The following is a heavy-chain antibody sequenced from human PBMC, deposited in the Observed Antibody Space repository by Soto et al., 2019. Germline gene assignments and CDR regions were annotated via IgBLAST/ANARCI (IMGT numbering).Heavy chain of an antibody. D-gene: IGHD1-26*01. Sequence: GESLKISCAASGFTFSSYAMSWVRQAPGKGLEWVSAISGSGGSTYYADSVKGRFSISGDISKNTVYLQMNSLGSEDTAIYYCARDCCSGNHYAHWGQGTLVTVSS. CDR2: ISGSGGST. CDR3: ARDCCSGNHYAH. CDR1: GFTFSSYA. V-gene: IGHV3-23*01. J-gene: IGHJ4*02.